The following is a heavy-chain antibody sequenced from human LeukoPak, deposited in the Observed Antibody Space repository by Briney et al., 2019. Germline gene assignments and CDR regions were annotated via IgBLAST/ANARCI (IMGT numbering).Heavy chain of an antibody. V-gene: IGHV4-30-4*01. CDR2: IYYSGST. CDR3: ARGGGDTPYYFDY. J-gene: IGHJ4*02. D-gene: IGHD2-21*02. Sequence: SQTLSLTCTVSGGSISRGDYYWSWIRQPPGKGLEWIGYIYYSGSTYYNPSLKSQVTISVDTSKNQFSLKLSSVTAADTAVYYCARGGGDTPYYFDYWGQGTLVTVSS. CDR1: GGSISRGDYY.